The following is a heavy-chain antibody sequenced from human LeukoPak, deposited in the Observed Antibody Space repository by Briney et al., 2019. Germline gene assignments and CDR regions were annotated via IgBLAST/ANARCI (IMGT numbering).Heavy chain of an antibody. V-gene: IGHV3-48*03. CDR1: GFTFSSYE. CDR3: VREVVAVEWFDP. CDR2: ISNGGYTA. Sequence: PGGSLRLSCVASGFTFSSYEMNWVRQAPGMGLEWISYISNGGYTAYYASSVKGRFTVSRDDAKNTLYLQMDSLRVEDTALYYCVREVVAVEWFDPWGQGTLVTVSS. J-gene: IGHJ5*02. D-gene: IGHD2-15*01.